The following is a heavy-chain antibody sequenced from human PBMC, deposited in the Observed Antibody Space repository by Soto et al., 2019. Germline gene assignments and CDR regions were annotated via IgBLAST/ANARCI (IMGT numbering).Heavy chain of an antibody. CDR1: GFTFSSYG. V-gene: IGHV3-33*01. Sequence: QVQLVESGGGVVQPGRSLRLSCAASGFTFSSYGMHWVRQAPGKGLEWVAVIWYDGSNKYYADSVKGRFTISRDNSKNTLYPHINSLRAEETAVYYCATEVEEWEGGDAAFDILGQGTMVTVSS. D-gene: IGHD1-26*01. CDR3: ATEVEEWEGGDAAFDI. J-gene: IGHJ3*02. CDR2: IWYDGSNK.